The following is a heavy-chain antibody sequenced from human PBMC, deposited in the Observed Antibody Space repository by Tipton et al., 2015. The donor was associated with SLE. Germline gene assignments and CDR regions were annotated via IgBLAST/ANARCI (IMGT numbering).Heavy chain of an antibody. J-gene: IGHJ6*02. V-gene: IGHV3-53*05. CDR1: GFTVSSNY. CDR3: ARDILTGYPYGMDV. Sequence: SLRLSCAASGFTVSSNYMNWVRQAPGKGLEWVSVIYSGGSTYYADSVKGRLTISRDNSKNTLYLQMNSLRAEDTAVYYCARDILTGYPYGMDVWGQGTTVTVSS. D-gene: IGHD3-9*01. CDR2: IYSGGST.